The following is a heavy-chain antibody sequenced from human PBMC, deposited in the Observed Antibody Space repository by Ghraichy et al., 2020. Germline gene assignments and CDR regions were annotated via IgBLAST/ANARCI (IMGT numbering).Heavy chain of an antibody. Sequence: GSLSLTCTVSGGSISSSSYYWAWIRQPPGKGLEWIGSIYYSGTTFYNPSLKSRVTISVDTSKNQFSLKLNSVTAADTAVYYCARRSIAATIDCWGQGTLVTVSS. CDR3: ARRSIAATIDC. CDR1: GGSISSSSYY. CDR2: IYYSGTT. V-gene: IGHV4-39*01. D-gene: IGHD6-6*01. J-gene: IGHJ4*02.